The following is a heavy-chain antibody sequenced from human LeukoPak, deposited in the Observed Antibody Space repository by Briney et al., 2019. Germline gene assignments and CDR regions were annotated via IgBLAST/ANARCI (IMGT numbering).Heavy chain of an antibody. J-gene: IGHJ4*02. D-gene: IGHD5-24*01. CDR2: INGDALTA. CDR3: AKGLHGVSFSFDY. V-gene: IGHV3-43*02. CDR1: GFTFGDYS. Sequence: SGGSLRLSCAAFGFTFGDYSMHWVRQTPGKGLEWVSLINGDALTAHYGDSVRGRFTISRNNSKNSLYLQMNGLRTEDTAFYYCAKGLHGVSFSFDYWGRGTLVTVSS.